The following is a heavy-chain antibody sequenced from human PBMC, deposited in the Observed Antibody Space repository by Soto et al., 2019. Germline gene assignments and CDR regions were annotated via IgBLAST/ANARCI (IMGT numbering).Heavy chain of an antibody. CDR1: GGTFSSYA. CDR3: GGVFGSGWPLNWFDP. Sequence: QVQLVQSGAEVKKPGSSVKVSCKASGGTFSSYAISWVRQAPGQGLEWMGGIIPILGTANYVQKFQGRVTITADKSTSKAYMELRSLRSEDTAVYYGGGVFGSGWPLNWFDPWGQGTLVPGSS. CDR2: IIPILGTA. D-gene: IGHD6-19*01. J-gene: IGHJ5*02. V-gene: IGHV1-69*06.